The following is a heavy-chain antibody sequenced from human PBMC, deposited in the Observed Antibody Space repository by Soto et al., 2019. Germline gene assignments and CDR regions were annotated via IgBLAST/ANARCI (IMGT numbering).Heavy chain of an antibody. D-gene: IGHD5-18*01. CDR3: ARGGSGYSYGYPFDY. V-gene: IGHV3-72*01. CDR2: TRNKANGYTT. CDR1: GFTFSDHY. J-gene: IGHJ4*02. Sequence: EVQVVESGGGLVQPGGSLRLSCAASGFTFSDHYMDWVRQAPGKGLEWVGRTRNKANGYTTEYATSVKGRFTISKDDSKNSLYLQMNSLKTEDTAVYYCARGGSGYSYGYPFDYWGQGTLVTVSS.